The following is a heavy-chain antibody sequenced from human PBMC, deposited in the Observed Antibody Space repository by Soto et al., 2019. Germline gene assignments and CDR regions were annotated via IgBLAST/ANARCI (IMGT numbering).Heavy chain of an antibody. Sequence: PSETLSLTCTVSGGSISTGGYYWNWIRQHPGKGLEWIGYFYYSGSTYYNPSLKSRVTISVNTSKNQFSLKLSSVTAADTAVYYCARQDCSSTSCYLTTYDYYYYGMDVWGQGTTVTVSS. CDR1: GGSISTGGYY. D-gene: IGHD2-2*01. V-gene: IGHV4-31*03. J-gene: IGHJ6*02. CDR2: FYYSGST. CDR3: ARQDCSSTSCYLTTYDYYYYGMDV.